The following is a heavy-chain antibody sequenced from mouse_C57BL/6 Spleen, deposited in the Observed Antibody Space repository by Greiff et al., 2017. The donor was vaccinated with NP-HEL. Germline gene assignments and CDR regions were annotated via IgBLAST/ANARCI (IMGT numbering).Heavy chain of an antibody. D-gene: IGHD4-1*01. V-gene: IGHV1-80*01. J-gene: IGHJ1*03. Sequence: VQLVESGAELVKPGASVKISCKASGYAFSSYWMNWVKQRPGKGLEWIGQIYPGDGDTNYNGKFKGKATLTADKSSSTAYMQLSSLTSEDSAVYFCARQGGTNWYFDVWGTGTTVTVSS. CDR1: GYAFSSYW. CDR3: ARQGGTNWYFDV. CDR2: IYPGDGDT.